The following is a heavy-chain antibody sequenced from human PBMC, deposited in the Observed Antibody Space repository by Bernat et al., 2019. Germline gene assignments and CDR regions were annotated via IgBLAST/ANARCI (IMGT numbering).Heavy chain of an antibody. Sequence: EVQLVESGGGLVKPGVSLRLSCAASGFTFSSYSMNWVRQAPGKGREWFESMSRSSSYIYNADSVKGRLTTSTDNAKNSLYLQMNSLRAEDTAVYYCARESAPTIWGSSRYNRNWFDPWGQGPLVTVSS. CDR2: MSRSSSYI. J-gene: IGHJ5*02. D-gene: IGHD3-16*02. V-gene: IGHV3-21*01. CDR3: ARESAPTIWGSSRYNRNWFDP. CDR1: GFTFSSYS.